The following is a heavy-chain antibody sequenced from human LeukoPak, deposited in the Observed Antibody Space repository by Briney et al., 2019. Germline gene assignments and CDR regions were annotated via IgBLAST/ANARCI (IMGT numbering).Heavy chain of an antibody. Sequence: GGSLRLSCAASGFTFSDYYMSWIRQAPGKGLEWVSYISSSGSTIYYADSVKGRFTISRDNAKNSLYLQMNSMRAEDTAVYYCARDRTYYYDSSGYPQLEYWGQGTLVTVSS. CDR3: ARDRTYYYDSSGYPQLEY. J-gene: IGHJ4*02. D-gene: IGHD3-22*01. CDR2: ISSSGSTI. V-gene: IGHV3-11*01. CDR1: GFTFSDYY.